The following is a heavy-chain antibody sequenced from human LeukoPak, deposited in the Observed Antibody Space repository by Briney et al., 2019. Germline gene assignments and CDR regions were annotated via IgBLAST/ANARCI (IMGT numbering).Heavy chain of an antibody. Sequence: GGSLRLSCAASGFTFSSYWMHWVRQAPGKGLVWVSRINSGGSSTSYADSVKGRFTISRDNAKNTLYLQMNSLRAEDTAVYYCAILWWYSGYYLWRLGDDYGMDVWGQGTTVTVSS. CDR2: INSGGSST. V-gene: IGHV3-74*01. CDR1: GFTFSSYW. CDR3: AILWWYSGYYLWRLGDDYGMDV. D-gene: IGHD3-22*01. J-gene: IGHJ6*02.